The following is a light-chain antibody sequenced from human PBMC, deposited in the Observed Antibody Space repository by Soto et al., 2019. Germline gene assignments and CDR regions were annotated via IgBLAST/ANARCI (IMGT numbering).Light chain of an antibody. CDR3: AAWDDSLNGVV. V-gene: IGLV1-44*01. CDR2: NND. Sequence: HSVLTQPPSASGTPGQRVTISCSGSSSNIGSNTVNWYQQLPGMAPKLLIYNNDQRPSGVPDRFSGSKSGTSASLAISGLQSEDEADYYCAAWDDSLNGVVFGGGTKLTVL. J-gene: IGLJ3*02. CDR1: SSNIGSNT.